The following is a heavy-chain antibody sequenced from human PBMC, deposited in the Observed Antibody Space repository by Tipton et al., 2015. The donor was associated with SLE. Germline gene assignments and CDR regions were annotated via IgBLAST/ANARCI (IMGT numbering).Heavy chain of an antibody. CDR2: INHSGGT. D-gene: IGHD1-26*01. Sequence: TLSLTCAVYGGSFSGYYWSWIRQPPGKGLEWIGEINHSGGTNYNPSLKSRVTISVDTSKNQFSLKLSSVTAADTAVYYCARTLMEPYYFDYWGQGALVTVSS. CDR3: ARTLMEPYYFDY. V-gene: IGHV4-34*01. J-gene: IGHJ4*02. CDR1: GGSFSGYY.